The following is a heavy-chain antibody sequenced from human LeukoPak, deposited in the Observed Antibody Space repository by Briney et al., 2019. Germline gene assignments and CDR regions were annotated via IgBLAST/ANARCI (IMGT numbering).Heavy chain of an antibody. V-gene: IGHV1-2*02. D-gene: IGHD6-6*01. CDR1: GYTFTGYY. J-gene: IGHJ6*03. CDR3: ARADSSIAAHLSRSSIFNYYYYMDV. Sequence: ASVKVSCKASGYTFTGYYMHWVRQAPGQGLEWMGWINPNSGGTNHAQKFQGRVTMTRDTSISTAYMELSRLRSDDTAVYYCARADSSIAAHLSRSSIFNYYYYMDVWGKGTTVTVSS. CDR2: INPNSGGT.